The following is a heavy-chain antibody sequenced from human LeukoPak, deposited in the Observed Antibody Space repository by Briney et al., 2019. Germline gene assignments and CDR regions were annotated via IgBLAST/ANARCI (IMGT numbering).Heavy chain of an antibody. D-gene: IGHD2-15*01. Sequence: GASVKVSCKASGGTFSSYAISWVRQAPGQGLEWMGGIIPIFGIANYAQKFQGRVTITADESTSTAYMELSSLRSEDTAVYYCARDLSEAGYYYFDYWGQGTLVTVSS. CDR1: GGTFSSYA. CDR3: ARDLSEAGYYYFDY. CDR2: IIPIFGIA. V-gene: IGHV1-69*13. J-gene: IGHJ4*02.